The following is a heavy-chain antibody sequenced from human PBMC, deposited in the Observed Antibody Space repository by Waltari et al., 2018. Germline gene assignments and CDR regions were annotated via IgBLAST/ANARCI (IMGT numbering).Heavy chain of an antibody. CDR3: AIYDGTYGLHV. D-gene: IGHD3-3*01. CDR1: GGPFNSLT. CDR2: IIPNVNVI. V-gene: IGHV1-69*02. Sequence: QVHLEQSAAEVARPGSSVKVSCKSSGGPFNSLTITWVRQARGQGLEYMVRIIPNVNVIDYAQRFEGRLTFTADRSTSTAYREVTSLRSDDSAIYYCAIYDGTYGLHVWGQGTTVIVSS. J-gene: IGHJ6*02.